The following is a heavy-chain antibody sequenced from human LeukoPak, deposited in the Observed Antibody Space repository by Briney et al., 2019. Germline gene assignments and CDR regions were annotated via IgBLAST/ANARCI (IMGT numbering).Heavy chain of an antibody. D-gene: IGHD1-1*01. Sequence: QPGGSLRLSCAASGFTFSSCAMSWVRQAPGKGLEWVSGIDNNGDSTSYGDSVKGRFTTSRDNSKKTLYLQMNSLRAEDTAVYYCAKYNNGPGYFVHWGQGTLVTVSS. CDR1: GFTFSSCA. J-gene: IGHJ1*01. CDR2: IDNNGDST. V-gene: IGHV3-23*05. CDR3: AKYNNGPGYFVH.